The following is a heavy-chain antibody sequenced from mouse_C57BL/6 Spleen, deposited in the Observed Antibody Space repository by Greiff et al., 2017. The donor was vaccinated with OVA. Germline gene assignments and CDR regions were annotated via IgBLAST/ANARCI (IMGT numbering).Heavy chain of an antibody. V-gene: IGHV1-42*01. CDR3: ARWGRTAQATRAMDY. Sequence: VQLQQSGPELVKPGASVTISCKASGYSFTGYYMNWVKQSPEKSLEWIGEINPSTGGTTYNQKFKAKATLTVDKSSSTAYMQLKSLTSEDSAVYYCARWGRTAQATRAMDYWGQGTSVTVSS. CDR2: INPSTGGT. J-gene: IGHJ4*01. CDR1: GYSFTGYY. D-gene: IGHD3-2*02.